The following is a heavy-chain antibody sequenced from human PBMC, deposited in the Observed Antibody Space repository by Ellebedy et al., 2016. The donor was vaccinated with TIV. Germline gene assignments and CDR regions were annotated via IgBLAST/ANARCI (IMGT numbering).Heavy chain of an antibody. J-gene: IGHJ6*02. V-gene: IGHV3-23*01. Sequence: GESLKISCAASGFTFSSYAMSWVRQAPGKGLEWVSAISGSGGSTYYADSVKGRFTISRDNSKNTLYLQMNSLRAEDTAVYYCAMDQIRGRNYYYGMDVWGQGTTVTVSS. CDR3: AMDQIRGRNYYYGMDV. D-gene: IGHD3-10*01. CDR1: GFTFSSYA. CDR2: ISGSGGST.